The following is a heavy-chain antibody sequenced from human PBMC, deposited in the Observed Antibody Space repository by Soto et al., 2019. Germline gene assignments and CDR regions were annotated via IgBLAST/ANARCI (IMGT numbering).Heavy chain of an antibody. Sequence: ASVKVSCRAFDYTFTGYYMHWLPQAPGKGLEGMGIINPSGGSTSYAQKFQGRVTMTRDTSTSTVYMELSSLRSEDTAVYYCARDKIGVVPAATTKKNYYYYYGMDVWGQGTMVTVSS. J-gene: IGHJ6*02. V-gene: IGHV1-46*01. CDR1: DYTFTGYY. CDR2: INPSGGST. D-gene: IGHD2-2*01. CDR3: ARDKIGVVPAATTKKNYYYYYGMDV.